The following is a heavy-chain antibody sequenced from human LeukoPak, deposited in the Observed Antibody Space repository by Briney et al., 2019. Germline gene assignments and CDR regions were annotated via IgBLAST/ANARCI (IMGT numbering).Heavy chain of an antibody. J-gene: IGHJ3*02. CDR1: GYTFNTFSGYY. V-gene: IGHV1-2*06. CDR2: ISPNSGAA. CDR3: ARDQGNDAFDI. Sequence: ASVKVSCKASGYTFNTFSGYYMHWVRQAPGQGLEWVGRISPNSGAANSAQKFQDRVGMTRDTSISTVYMELSSLRSDDTAVYYCARDQGNDAFDIWGQGTMVTVS.